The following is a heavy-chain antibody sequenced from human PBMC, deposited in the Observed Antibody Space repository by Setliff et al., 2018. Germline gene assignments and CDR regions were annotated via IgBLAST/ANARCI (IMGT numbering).Heavy chain of an antibody. CDR2: MYHSGST. Sequence: SETLSLTCAVSGYSISSDYYWGWIRQPPGKGLEWIGSMYHSGSTYYNPSLKSRVTISVDTSKNQFSLKLSSVTAADTAVYYCARDYSNYIDWFDPWGQGTLVTVSS. CDR1: GYSISSDYY. CDR3: ARDYSNYIDWFDP. J-gene: IGHJ5*02. D-gene: IGHD4-4*01. V-gene: IGHV4-38-2*02.